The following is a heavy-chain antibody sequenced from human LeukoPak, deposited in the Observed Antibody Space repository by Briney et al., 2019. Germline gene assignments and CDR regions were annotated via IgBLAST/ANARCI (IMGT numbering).Heavy chain of an antibody. V-gene: IGHV1-69*13. J-gene: IGHJ4*02. D-gene: IGHD2-2*01. CDR3: ASRLYCSNTRCRNFPFAY. Sequence: SVKVSCKASGGTFSSYAINWVRQAPGQGLEWMGGIIPIFGTANYVQKFQDRVTITADESTSTAYMELSSLRSEDTAIYYCASRLYCSNTRCRNFPFAYWGQGTLVTVSS. CDR2: IIPIFGTA. CDR1: GGTFSSYA.